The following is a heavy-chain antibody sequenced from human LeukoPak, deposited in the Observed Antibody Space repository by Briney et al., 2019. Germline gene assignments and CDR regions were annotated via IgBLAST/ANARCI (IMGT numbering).Heavy chain of an antibody. CDR1: GFTFSSYW. D-gene: IGHD3-16*01. CDR3: ARRSVWYHDGFDS. J-gene: IGHJ4*02. Sequence: GGSLRLSCAASGFTFSSYWMTWVRQAPGKGLEWEANIKQDGSEKYYVDAVKGRFTISRDNAKNSLYLQVNSLREEDTAVYYCARRSVWYHDGFDSWGQGTLVTVSS. V-gene: IGHV3-7*01. CDR2: IKQDGSEK.